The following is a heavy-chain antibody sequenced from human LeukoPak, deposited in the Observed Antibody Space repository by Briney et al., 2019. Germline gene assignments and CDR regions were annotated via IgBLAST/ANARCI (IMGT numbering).Heavy chain of an antibody. D-gene: IGHD3-10*02. V-gene: IGHV3-23*01. J-gene: IGHJ6*04. CDR3: AELGITMIGGV. Sequence: PGGSLRLSCAASGITFSSHAMSWVRQAPGKGLEWVSAISGSGGRTYYADSVKGRFPISRDNAKNSLYLQMNSLRAEDTAVYYCAELGITMIGGVWGKGTTVTISS. CDR2: ISGSGGRT. CDR1: GITFSSHA.